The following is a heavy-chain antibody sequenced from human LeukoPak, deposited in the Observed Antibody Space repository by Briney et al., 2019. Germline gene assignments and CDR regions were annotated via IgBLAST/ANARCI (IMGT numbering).Heavy chain of an antibody. CDR1: GGSISSGSYY. J-gene: IGHJ5*02. Sequence: PSETLSLTCTVSGGSISSGSYYWSWIRPPAGKGLEWIGRIYTSGSTNYNPSLKSRVTISVDTSKNQFSLKLSSVTAADTAVYYCARDGESYSSSWYYNWFDPWGQGTLVTVSS. V-gene: IGHV4-61*02. D-gene: IGHD6-13*01. CDR2: IYTSGST. CDR3: ARDGESYSSSWYYNWFDP.